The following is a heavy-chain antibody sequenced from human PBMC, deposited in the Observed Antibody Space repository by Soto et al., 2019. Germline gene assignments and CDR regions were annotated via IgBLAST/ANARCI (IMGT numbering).Heavy chain of an antibody. V-gene: IGHV3-23*01. J-gene: IGHJ6*02. CDR2: ISSRGDRT. Sequence: GGSLRLSCAGSGFTFSRYAMNWVRQAPGKGLEWASIISSRGDRTSYAESVKGRFTISRDDSKNTLFLHMNSLGAEDTAVYYCAKETGYSYGFQPNALDVWGQGTTVTVSS. D-gene: IGHD5-18*01. CDR3: AKETGYSYGFQPNALDV. CDR1: GFTFSRYA.